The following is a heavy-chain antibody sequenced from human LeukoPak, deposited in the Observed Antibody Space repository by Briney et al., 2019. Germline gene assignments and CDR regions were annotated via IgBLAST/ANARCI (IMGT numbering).Heavy chain of an antibody. CDR2: INPNSGGT. Sequence: ASVKVSCKASGYTLTAYYMHWVRQAPGQGLEWMGWINPNSGGTNYAQKFQGRVTMTRDTSISTAYMELSRLRSDDTAVYYCARDQLLWFGEPLDYWGQGTLVTVSS. J-gene: IGHJ4*02. CDR1: GYTLTAYY. CDR3: ARDQLLWFGEPLDY. V-gene: IGHV1-2*02. D-gene: IGHD3-10*01.